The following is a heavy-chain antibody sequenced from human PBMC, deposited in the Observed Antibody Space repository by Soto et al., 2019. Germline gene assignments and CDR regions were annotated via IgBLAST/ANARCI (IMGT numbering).Heavy chain of an antibody. D-gene: IGHD3-10*01. J-gene: IGHJ6*02. CDR2: ISSDGFNK. Sequence: PGGSLRLSCVASGFTFRNYALHWVRQAPGKGLEWVALISSDGFNKNYADSVKGRFSISRDNFRNTLDLQMNSLRAEDTALYYCARDGYYYSSGRPIGVHVWGPGPTVTVSS. V-gene: IGHV3-30-3*01. CDR1: GFTFRNYA. CDR3: ARDGYYYSSGRPIGVHV.